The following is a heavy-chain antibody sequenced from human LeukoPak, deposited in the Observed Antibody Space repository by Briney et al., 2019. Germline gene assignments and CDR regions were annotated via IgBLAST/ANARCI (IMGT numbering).Heavy chain of an antibody. V-gene: IGHV4-4*07. Sequence: SETLSLTCTVSSGSISNYWWSWIRQPAGKGLEWIGRIYRSGTTNYNPSLKSRVTMSVDMSKNQFSLKLSSVIAADTAVYYCARSDYGDYESDYWGQGTLVTVSS. J-gene: IGHJ4*02. CDR1: SGSISNYW. CDR3: ARSDYGDYESDY. CDR2: IYRSGTT. D-gene: IGHD4-17*01.